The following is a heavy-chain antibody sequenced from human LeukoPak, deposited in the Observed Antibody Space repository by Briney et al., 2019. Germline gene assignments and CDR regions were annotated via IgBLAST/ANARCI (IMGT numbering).Heavy chain of an antibody. CDR3: ARAGTSSWYLDY. Sequence: SETLSLTCDVSGVSINTCCYYWTWIRQPPGKGLEWIGYKYYSGSTRYNSSLRSRLTISLDTSKNQFSLRLTSVTAADTAVYYCARAGTSSWYLDYWGQGTLVTVSS. CDR2: KYYSGST. D-gene: IGHD6-13*01. V-gene: IGHV4-61*01. J-gene: IGHJ4*02. CDR1: GVSINTCCYY.